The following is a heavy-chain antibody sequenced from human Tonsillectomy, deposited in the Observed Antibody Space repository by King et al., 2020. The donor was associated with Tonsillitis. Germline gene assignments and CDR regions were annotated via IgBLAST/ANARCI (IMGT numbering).Heavy chain of an antibody. V-gene: IGHV4-39*01. Sequence: QLQESGPGLVKPSETLSLTCTVSGGSISSSSYYWGWIRQPPGKGLEWIVSMYYSGSTYYNSSLKSRVTISVDTYKNQFSLKLSSVTAADTAVYYCASIYNSGYYAFDIWGQGTMVTVSS. CDR3: ASIYNSGYYAFDI. CDR2: MYYSGST. J-gene: IGHJ3*02. D-gene: IGHD1-1*01. CDR1: GGSISSSSYY.